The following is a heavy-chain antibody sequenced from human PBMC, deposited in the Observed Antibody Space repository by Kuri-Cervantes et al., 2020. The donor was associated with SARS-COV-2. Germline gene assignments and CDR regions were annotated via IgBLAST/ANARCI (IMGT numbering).Heavy chain of an antibody. CDR1: GFTFSSYA. V-gene: IGHV3-30-3*01. CDR3: ARSVAGQWLDHGQGDLYYYYYGMDV. CDR2: ISYDGSNK. J-gene: IGHJ6*02. D-gene: IGHD6-19*01. Sequence: GGSLRLSCAASGFTFSSYAMNWVRQAPGKGLEWVAFISYDGSNKYYADSVKGRFTISRDNSKNTLYLQMNSLRAEDTAVYYCARSVAGQWLDHGQGDLYYYYYGMDVWGQGTTVTVSS.